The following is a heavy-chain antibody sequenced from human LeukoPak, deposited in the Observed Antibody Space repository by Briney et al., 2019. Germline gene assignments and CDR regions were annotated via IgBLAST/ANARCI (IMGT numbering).Heavy chain of an antibody. CDR2: IIPILGIA. J-gene: IGHJ4*02. CDR3: ASDFPGAGLTGLTPLGY. V-gene: IGHV1-69*04. D-gene: IGHD3-9*01. CDR1: GGTFSSYA. Sequence: SVKLSCKASGGTFSSYAISWVRQAPGQGLEWMGRIIPILGIANYAQKFQGRVTITADKSTSTAYMELSSLRSEDTAVYYCASDFPGAGLTGLTPLGYWGQGTLVTVSS.